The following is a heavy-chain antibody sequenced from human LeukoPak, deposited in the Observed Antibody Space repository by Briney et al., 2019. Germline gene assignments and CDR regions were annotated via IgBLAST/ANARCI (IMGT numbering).Heavy chain of an antibody. V-gene: IGHV3-74*01. J-gene: IGHJ4*02. Sequence: PGGSLRLSCAASGFTISSYWMHWVRQAPGKGLVWVSRINSDGSTTIYADSVKGRFTISRDNAKNTLYLQMNSLTAEDTAVYYCARSSTGFDYWGQGTLVTVSS. CDR1: GFTISSYW. CDR3: ARSSTGFDY. CDR2: INSDGSTT.